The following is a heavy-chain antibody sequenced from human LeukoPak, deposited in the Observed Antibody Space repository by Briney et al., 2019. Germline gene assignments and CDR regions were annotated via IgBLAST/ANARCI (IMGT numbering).Heavy chain of an antibody. CDR2: IYYSGST. Sequence: KPSETLSLTCTVSGGSISSYYWSWIRQPPGKGLEWIGYIYYSGSTNYNPSLKSRVTISVDTSKNQFSLKLSSVTAADTAVYYCARDGAATIPNAFDIWGQGTMVTVSS. J-gene: IGHJ3*02. CDR1: GGSISSYY. D-gene: IGHD6-13*01. CDR3: ARDGAATIPNAFDI. V-gene: IGHV4-59*12.